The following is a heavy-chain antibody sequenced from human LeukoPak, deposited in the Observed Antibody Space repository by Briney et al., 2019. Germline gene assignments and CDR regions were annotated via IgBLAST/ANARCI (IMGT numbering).Heavy chain of an antibody. J-gene: IGHJ1*01. CDR3: ARNLYYYDSSGYPVQH. V-gene: IGHV1-69*04. Sequence: SVKVSCKASGGSFSSYAISWVRQAPGQGLEWMGRIIPILGIANYAQKFQGRVTITADKSTSTAYMELSSLRSEDTAVYYCARNLYYYDSSGYPVQHWGQGTLVTVSS. CDR1: GGSFSSYA. D-gene: IGHD3-22*01. CDR2: IIPILGIA.